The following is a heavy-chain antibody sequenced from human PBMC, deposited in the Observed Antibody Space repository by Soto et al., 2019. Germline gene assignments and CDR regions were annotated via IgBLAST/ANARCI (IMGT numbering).Heavy chain of an antibody. CDR3: ARARLSNGDPNVYFYYGLDV. J-gene: IGHJ6*02. V-gene: IGHV1-69*18. Sequence: QVQLMQSGAEVKKPGSSVNVSCKASGGTFRSFGISWVRQAPGQGLEWMGTIIPLFGKTNYAQKFQDRVTITAGDSTNTAYMELSSLKSEDTALYYCARARLSNGDPNVYFYYGLDVWGQGTTVTVSS. CDR1: GGTFRSFG. CDR2: IIPLFGKT. D-gene: IGHD4-17*01.